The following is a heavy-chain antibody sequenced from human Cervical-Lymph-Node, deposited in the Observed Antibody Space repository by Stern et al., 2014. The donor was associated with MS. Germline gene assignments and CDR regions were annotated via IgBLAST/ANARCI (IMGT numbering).Heavy chain of an antibody. D-gene: IGHD2-21*01. Sequence: SYDGGNDYYADSVKGRFTISRDNSKNTLYLQMNTLRAEDTAVYYCTASASCGGDCYSGAFDYWGQGTLVTVSS. J-gene: IGHJ4*02. CDR3: TASASCGGDCYSGAFDY. CDR2: SYDGGND. V-gene: IGHV3-30-3*01.